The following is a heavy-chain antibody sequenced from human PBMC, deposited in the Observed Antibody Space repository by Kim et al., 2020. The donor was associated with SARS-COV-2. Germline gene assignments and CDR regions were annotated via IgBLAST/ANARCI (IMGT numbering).Heavy chain of an antibody. D-gene: IGHD6-13*01. V-gene: IGHV1-69*13. CDR1: GGTFSSYA. CDR2: IIPIFGTA. J-gene: IGHJ4*02. CDR3: ARDLGFAYSSSWYYFDY. Sequence: SVKVSCKASGGTFSSYAISWVRQAPGQGLEWMGGIIPIFGTANYAQKFQGRVTITADESTSTAYMELSSLRSEDTAVYYCARDLGFAYSSSWYYFDYWGQGTLVTVSS.